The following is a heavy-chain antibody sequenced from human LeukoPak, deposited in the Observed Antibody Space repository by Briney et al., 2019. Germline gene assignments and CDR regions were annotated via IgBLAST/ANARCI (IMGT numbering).Heavy chain of an antibody. CDR3: VRRYSQDEITNKNQYC. CDR2: INPNSGGT. D-gene: IGHD1-14*01. Sequence: ASVKVSCKATGYTFIGYYIHSVRQAPGQGLEWMGWINPNSGGTNYAQKFQGRVTMTKDTSISTVYMEQNRLISDDTAVYYCVRRYSQDEITNKNQYCWGQGTLVTVTS. CDR1: GYTFIGYY. V-gene: IGHV1-2*02. J-gene: IGHJ4*02.